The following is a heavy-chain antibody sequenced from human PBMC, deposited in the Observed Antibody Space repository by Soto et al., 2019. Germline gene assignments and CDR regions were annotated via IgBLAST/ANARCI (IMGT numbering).Heavy chain of an antibody. CDR3: AGSYDYVWGSYRPLGY. Sequence: PSETLSLTCAVSGGSISSSNWWSWVRQPPGKGLEWIGEIYHSGSTNYNPSLKSRVTISVDKSKNQFSLKLSSVTAADTAVYYCAGSYDYVWGSYRPLGYWGQGTLVTVSS. CDR2: IYHSGST. V-gene: IGHV4-4*02. D-gene: IGHD3-16*02. J-gene: IGHJ4*02. CDR1: GGSISSSNW.